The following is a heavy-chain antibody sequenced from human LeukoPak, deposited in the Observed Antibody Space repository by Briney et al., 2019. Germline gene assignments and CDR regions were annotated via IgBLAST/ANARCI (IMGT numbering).Heavy chain of an antibody. CDR2: IYTSGST. CDR1: GGSISGGSYY. Sequence: SQTLSLTCTVSGGSISGGSYYWSWIRQPAGKGLEWIGRIYTSGSTNYNPSLKSRVTISVDTSKNQFSLKLSSVTAADTAVYYCARGYDILTGYYPFDYWGQGTLVTVSS. CDR3: ARGYDILTGYYPFDY. J-gene: IGHJ4*02. D-gene: IGHD3-9*01. V-gene: IGHV4-61*02.